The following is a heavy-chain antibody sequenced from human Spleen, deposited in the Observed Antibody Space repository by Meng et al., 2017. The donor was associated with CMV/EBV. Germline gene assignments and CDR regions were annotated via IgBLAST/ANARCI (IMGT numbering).Heavy chain of an antibody. V-gene: IGHV3-11*01. Sequence: GESLKISCEASGFTFRDYYMSWIRQAPGKGLEWVSYISSSGSIIYYAHSVKGRFTISRDSAKKSLYLQMNSLRADDTAVYYCAGGPRALGWYDCWGQGTLVTVSS. CDR1: GFTFRDYY. J-gene: IGHJ5*01. CDR3: AGGPRALGWYDC. CDR2: ISSSGSII.